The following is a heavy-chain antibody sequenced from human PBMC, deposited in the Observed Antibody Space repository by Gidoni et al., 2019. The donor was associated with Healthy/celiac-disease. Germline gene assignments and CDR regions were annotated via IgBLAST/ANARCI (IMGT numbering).Heavy chain of an antibody. CDR1: GLTFRSYA. V-gene: IGHV3-23*01. J-gene: IGHJ4*02. CDR2: NSGRGGST. D-gene: IGHD3-22*01. CDR3: AKVVTMIVVFDY. Sequence: EVQLLESGGGFVQPGGSLRLYCAASGLTFRSYAMSWVRQAPGKGLEWVAANSGRGGSTYYADSVKGRFTISRDNSKNTLYLQMNSLRDEETAVYYCAKVVTMIVVFDYWGQGTLVTVSS.